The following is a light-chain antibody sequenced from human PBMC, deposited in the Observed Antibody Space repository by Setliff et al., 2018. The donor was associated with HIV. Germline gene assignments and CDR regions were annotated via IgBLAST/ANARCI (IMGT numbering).Light chain of an antibody. Sequence: QSALTQPASVSGSPGQSTTISCTATSRALGAFHFVSWYQQHPGEAPRLIIYEVNNRPSGVSPRFSGSKSGNTASLTISGLQDDDEADYYCGSCTSTSPCAFGTGTKSPS. V-gene: IGLV2-14*01. CDR2: EVN. J-gene: IGLJ1*01. CDR3: GSCTSTSPCA. CDR1: SRALGAFHF.